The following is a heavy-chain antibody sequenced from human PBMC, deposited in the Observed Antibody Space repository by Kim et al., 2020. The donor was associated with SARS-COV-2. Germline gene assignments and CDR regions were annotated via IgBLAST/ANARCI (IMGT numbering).Heavy chain of an antibody. CDR2: IFGGGSGT. J-gene: IGHJ2*01. Sequence: GGSLRLSCAASGFTFRTYAMSWVRQAPGKGLEWVAGIFGGGSGTYYADSVKGRFTISRDNSQSTLYLQMNNLRAEDTAVYYCARHHHVTTGTFYGYLDLWGGGTLVTVSS. CDR1: GFTFRTYA. CDR3: ARHHHVTTGTFYGYLDL. V-gene: IGHV3-23*01. D-gene: IGHD3-3*02.